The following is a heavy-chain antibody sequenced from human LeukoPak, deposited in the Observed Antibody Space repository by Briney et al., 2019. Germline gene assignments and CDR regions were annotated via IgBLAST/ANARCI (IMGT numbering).Heavy chain of an antibody. CDR3: AREDCSGGSCYYYYYYYMDV. D-gene: IGHD2-15*01. Sequence: SETLSLTCTVSGGSISSFYWSWIRQPAGKGLEWIGRIYTSGSTNYNPSLKSRVTMSIDTSKNQFSLKLSSVTAADTAVYYCAREDCSGGSCYYYYYYYMDVWGKRTTVTVSS. CDR2: IYTSGST. V-gene: IGHV4-4*07. J-gene: IGHJ6*03. CDR1: GGSISSFY.